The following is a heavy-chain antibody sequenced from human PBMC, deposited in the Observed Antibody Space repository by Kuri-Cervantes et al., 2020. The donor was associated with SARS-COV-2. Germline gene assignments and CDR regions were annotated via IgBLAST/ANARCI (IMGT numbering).Heavy chain of an antibody. D-gene: IGHD2-15*01. J-gene: IGHJ4*02. V-gene: IGHV3-15*01. CDR2: IKSKTDGGTT. Sequence: GGSLRLSCAASGFTFSNAWMSWVRQAPGKGLEWVGRIKSKTDGGTTDYAAPVKGRFTISRDDSKNTLYLQMNSLKTEDTAVYYCAKDQFGIVVVVATIDYWGQGTLVTVSS. CDR1: GFTFSNAW. CDR3: AKDQFGIVVVVATIDY.